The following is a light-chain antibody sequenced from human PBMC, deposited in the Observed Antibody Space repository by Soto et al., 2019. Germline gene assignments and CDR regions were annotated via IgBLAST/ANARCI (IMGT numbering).Light chain of an antibody. CDR1: SSNIGAHYD. Sequence: QSVLTQPPSVSGAPGQRVTISCTGSSSNIGAHYDVHWYQQLPGTAPKLLIYGNIYRPSGVPDRFSGSKSGTSASLAITGLQAEDEADYYCQSYDNSLSVYVFGTGTKVTVL. V-gene: IGLV1-40*01. J-gene: IGLJ1*01. CDR2: GNI. CDR3: QSYDNSLSVYV.